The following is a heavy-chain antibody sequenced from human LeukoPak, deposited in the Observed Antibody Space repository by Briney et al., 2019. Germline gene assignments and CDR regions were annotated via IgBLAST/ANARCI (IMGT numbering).Heavy chain of an antibody. CDR1: GFTFSSYS. Sequence: PGGSLRLSCAASGFTFSSYSMNWARQAPGKGLEWVSYITSSSSTIYYADSVKGRFTISRDNAKNSLSLQMNSLRDEDTAVYFCTRDPHALDYWGQGTLVTVSS. J-gene: IGHJ4*02. CDR3: TRDPHALDY. V-gene: IGHV3-48*02. CDR2: ITSSSSTI.